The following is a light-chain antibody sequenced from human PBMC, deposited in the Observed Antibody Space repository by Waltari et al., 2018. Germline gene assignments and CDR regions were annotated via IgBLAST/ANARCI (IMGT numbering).Light chain of an antibody. CDR1: RSILSSANNKNY. CDR2: WAS. V-gene: IGKV4-1*01. J-gene: IGKJ1*01. Sequence: DIVMTQSPDSLAMSLGERATINCRSSRSILSSANNKNYLGWYQKKPGQPPKLLFYWASTRQSGVPDRFSASGSGTDFSLTISSLKAEDVAVYYCQEYYTIPPWAFGQGTKVEIK. CDR3: QEYYTIPPWA.